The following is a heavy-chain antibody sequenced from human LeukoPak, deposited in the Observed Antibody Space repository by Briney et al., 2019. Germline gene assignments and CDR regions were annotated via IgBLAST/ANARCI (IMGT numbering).Heavy chain of an antibody. CDR2: INHSGST. V-gene: IGHV4-39*07. CDR3: ARDSGTRGD. D-gene: IGHD3-10*01. Sequence: SETLSLTCTVSGGSISSSSYYWDWIRQPPGKGLEWIGEINHSGSTNYNPSLKSRVTISVDTSKNQFSLKLSSVTAADTAVYYCARDSGTRGDWGQGTLVTVSS. J-gene: IGHJ4*02. CDR1: GGSISSSSYY.